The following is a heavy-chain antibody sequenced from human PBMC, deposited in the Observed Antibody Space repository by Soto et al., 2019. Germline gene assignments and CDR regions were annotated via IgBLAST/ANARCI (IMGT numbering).Heavy chain of an antibody. CDR2: ISYDGSNK. Sequence: GGSLRLSCAASGFPFSSYAMHWVRQAPSKGLECVAVISYDGSNKFYRDSVKGRFTISRDNSKNTLYLQINSLRYEDTAVYYCARGDREDIAVVVGARPGEYGVDVWGQGTTVTVSS. J-gene: IGHJ6*02. V-gene: IGHV3-30-3*01. CDR3: ARGDREDIAVVVGARPGEYGVDV. CDR1: GFPFSSYA. D-gene: IGHD2-15*01.